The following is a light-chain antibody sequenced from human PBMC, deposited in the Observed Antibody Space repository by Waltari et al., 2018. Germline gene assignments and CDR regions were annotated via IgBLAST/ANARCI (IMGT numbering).Light chain of an antibody. CDR3: SSYAGSNYVA. CDR1: SSDIGGYNY. V-gene: IGLV2-8*01. J-gene: IGLJ2*01. Sequence: QSALTQPPSASGSPGQSVTISCTGTSSDIGGYNYVSWYQQRPGKAPKLLIYEVTKRPSVVPDRFSCSKSANTASLTVSGLQAEDEADYYCSSYAGSNYVAFGGGTKLTVL. CDR2: EVT.